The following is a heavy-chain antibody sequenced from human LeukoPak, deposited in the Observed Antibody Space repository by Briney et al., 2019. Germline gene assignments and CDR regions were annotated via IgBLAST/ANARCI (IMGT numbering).Heavy chain of an antibody. CDR1: GYSISSGYY. Sequence: SETLSLTCTVSGYSISSGYYWGWIRQPPGKGLEWIGSIYHSGSTYYNPSLKSRVTISVDTSKNQFSLKLSSVTAADTAVYYCAREASGSYYGDWFDPWGQGTLVTVSS. J-gene: IGHJ5*02. CDR3: AREASGSYYGDWFDP. V-gene: IGHV4-38-2*02. CDR2: IYHSGST. D-gene: IGHD1-26*01.